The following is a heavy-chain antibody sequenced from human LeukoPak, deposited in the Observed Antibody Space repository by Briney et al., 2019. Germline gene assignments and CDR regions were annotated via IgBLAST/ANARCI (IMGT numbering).Heavy chain of an antibody. Sequence: GGSLRLSCAASGFTFSSYAMHWVRQAPGKGLERVAVISYDGSNKYYADSVKGRFTISRDNSNNTLYLQMNSLRAEDTAVYDCARDLKVATGPSYCYYGMDVWGQGTTVTVSS. CDR2: ISYDGSNK. D-gene: IGHD5-12*01. J-gene: IGHJ6*02. CDR1: GFTFSSYA. CDR3: ARDLKVATGPSYCYYGMDV. V-gene: IGHV3-30-3*01.